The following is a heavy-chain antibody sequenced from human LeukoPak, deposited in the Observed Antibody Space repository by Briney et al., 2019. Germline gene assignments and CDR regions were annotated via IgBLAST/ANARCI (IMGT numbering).Heavy chain of an antibody. CDR3: AREEYSSDWYGHDS. CDR1: GGSISNTNYY. D-gene: IGHD6-13*01. J-gene: IGHJ4*03. CDR2: IYYTGTT. V-gene: IGHV4-39*07. Sequence: ASETLSLTCTVSGGSISNTNYYWAWIRQPPGRGLEWIGSIYYTGTTFDNPSLKSRVTLSVDTSKNQFSLRLTSVTAADTAFYYCAREEYSSDWYGHDSWGQGTLVTVSS.